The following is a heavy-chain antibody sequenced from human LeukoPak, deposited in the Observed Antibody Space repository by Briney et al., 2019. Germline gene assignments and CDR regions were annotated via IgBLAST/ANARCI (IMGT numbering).Heavy chain of an antibody. CDR3: AKDLRTVTTDWFDP. V-gene: IGHV3-30*18. J-gene: IGHJ5*02. CDR1: GFTFSSCG. CDR2: ISYDGSNK. D-gene: IGHD4-11*01. Sequence: GGSLRLSCAASGFTFSSCGMHWVRQAPGKGLEWVAVISYDGSNKYYADSVKGRFTISRDNSKNTLYLQMNSLRAEDTAVYYCAKDLRTVTTDWFDPWGQGTLVTVSS.